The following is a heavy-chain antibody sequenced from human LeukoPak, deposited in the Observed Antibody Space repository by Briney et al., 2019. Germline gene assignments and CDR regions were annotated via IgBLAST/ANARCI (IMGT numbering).Heavy chain of an antibody. CDR2: IHSSGTT. V-gene: IGHV4-4*07. D-gene: IGHD6-19*01. J-gene: IGHJ4*02. CDR1: GRPISNYY. Sequence: SETLSLTCTVSGRPISNYYWPWIRQPAGKGLEWSGRIHSSGTTNYTPSQKSRVTLSLDTSKNHFSLILNSVTAADTAVYYCARECLGCYFDYWGQGTLVTVFS. CDR3: ARECLGCYFDY.